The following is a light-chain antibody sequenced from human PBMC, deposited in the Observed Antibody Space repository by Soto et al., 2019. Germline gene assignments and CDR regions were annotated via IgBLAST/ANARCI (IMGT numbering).Light chain of an antibody. J-gene: IGLJ2*01. V-gene: IGLV2-11*01. CDR3: CSYAGSYTPHVV. CDR2: DVS. Sequence: QSALTQPRSVSGSHGQSVTISCTGTSSDVRGYNYVSWYQQHPGKAPKLMIYDVSKRPSGVPDRFSGSKSGNTASLTISGLQAEDEAEYYCCSYAGSYTPHVVFGGGTKLTVL. CDR1: SSDVRGYNY.